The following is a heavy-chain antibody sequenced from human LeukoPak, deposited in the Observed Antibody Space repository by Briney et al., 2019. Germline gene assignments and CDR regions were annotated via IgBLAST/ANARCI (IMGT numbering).Heavy chain of an antibody. Sequence: SQTLSLTCTVSGVSISSGGYYWSGFRQPPGKGLEGIGYIYHSGSSYYNPSLKSRVTISVDRSKNQFSLRLTSVTAADTAVYYCASSDQWLKYYFEYWGQGTLVTVSS. CDR2: IYHSGSS. D-gene: IGHD6-19*01. V-gene: IGHV4-30-2*01. CDR1: GVSISSGGYY. CDR3: ASSDQWLKYYFEY. J-gene: IGHJ4*02.